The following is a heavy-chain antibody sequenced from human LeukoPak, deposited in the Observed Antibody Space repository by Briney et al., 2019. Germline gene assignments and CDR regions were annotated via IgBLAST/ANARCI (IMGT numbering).Heavy chain of an antibody. J-gene: IGHJ6*03. CDR3: ARRGYSYGLIHYYYYYMDG. CDR2: IKQDGSEK. Sequence: GRSQRLSCAASGFTVSSYWMSSVRQAPGNGLEWLANIKQDGSEKYYVDSVKGRFTISRDNAKNSLYLQMNSLRAEDTAVYYCARRGYSYGLIHYYYYYMDGWGKGTTVTVSS. V-gene: IGHV3-7*01. CDR1: GFTVSSYW. D-gene: IGHD5-18*01.